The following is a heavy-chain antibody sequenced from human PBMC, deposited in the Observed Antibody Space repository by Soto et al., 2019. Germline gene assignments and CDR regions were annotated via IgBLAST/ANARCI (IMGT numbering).Heavy chain of an antibody. CDR2: ISSSSSYI. CDR1: GFTFSSYS. V-gene: IGHV3-21*01. D-gene: IGHD2-15*01. J-gene: IGHJ3*02. CDR3: ARFREYCSCGSCYLFAFDI. Sequence: EVQLVESGGGLVKPGGSLRLSCAASGFTFSSYSMNWVRQAPGKGLEWVSSISSSSSYIYYADSVKGRFTISRDNAKKSLYLQMNRLRAEDTAVYYCARFREYCSCGSCYLFAFDIWGQGTMVTVSS.